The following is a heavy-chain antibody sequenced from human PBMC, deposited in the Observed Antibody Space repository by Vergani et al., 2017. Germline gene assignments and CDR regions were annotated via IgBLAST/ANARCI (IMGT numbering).Heavy chain of an antibody. CDR3: ARHKINWNAFGY. Sequence: QVQLQESGPGLVKPSETLSLTCAVSGYSISSGSYWGWIRQPPGKGLEWIGSIYHSGSTYYNPSLKSRVTISVDTSKNQFSLKLSSVTAADKAVYYCARHKINWNAFGYWGQGTLVTVSS. J-gene: IGHJ4*02. CDR1: GYSISSGSY. D-gene: IGHD1-1*01. CDR2: IYHSGST. V-gene: IGHV4-38-2*01.